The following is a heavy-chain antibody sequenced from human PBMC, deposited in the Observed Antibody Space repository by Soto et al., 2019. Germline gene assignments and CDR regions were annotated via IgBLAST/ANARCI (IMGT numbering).Heavy chain of an antibody. CDR2: IIPIFGTA. CDR1: GGTFSSYA. Sequence: SVKVSCKASGGTFSSYAISWVRQAPGQGLEWMGGIIPIFGTANYAQKFQGRVTITADESTSTAYMELSSLRSEDTAVYYCARDRAGWFIVGYSSSSSRFDSWGQGSLVTVSS. CDR3: ARDRAGWFIVGYSSSSSRFDS. V-gene: IGHV1-69*13. D-gene: IGHD6-13*01. J-gene: IGHJ5*01.